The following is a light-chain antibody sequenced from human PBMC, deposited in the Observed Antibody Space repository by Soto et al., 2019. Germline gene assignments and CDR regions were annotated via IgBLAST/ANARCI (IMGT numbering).Light chain of an antibody. CDR1: QSVTNNY. CDR3: HQPGSSPWT. J-gene: IGKJ1*01. CDR2: DAS. Sequence: EIVLTQSPATLSLSPGDRVTLSCGASQSVTNNYLAWYQHKPGLAPRVLIYDASRRAAGIPDRFSGSGSGTDFTLTISRLEPEDFAVYYCHQPGSSPWTFGQGTKVETK. V-gene: IGKV3D-20*01.